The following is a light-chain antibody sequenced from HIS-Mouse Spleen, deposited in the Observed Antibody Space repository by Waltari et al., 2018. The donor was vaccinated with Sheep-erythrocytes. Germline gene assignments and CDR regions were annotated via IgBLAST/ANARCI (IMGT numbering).Light chain of an antibody. CDR1: SSDVGGYTH. CDR2: EVS. V-gene: IGLV2-8*01. CDR3: SSYAGSNNWV. Sequence: QSALTQPPSASGSPGQSVTISCTRTSSDVGGYTHVSWYQQHPGKAPKLMIYEVSKRPSGVPDRFSGSKSGNTASLTVSGLQAEDEADYYCSSYAGSNNWVFGGGTKLTVL. J-gene: IGLJ3*02.